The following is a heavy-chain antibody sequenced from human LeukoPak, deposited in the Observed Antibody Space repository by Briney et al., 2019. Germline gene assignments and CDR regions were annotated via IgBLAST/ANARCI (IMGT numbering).Heavy chain of an antibody. CDR2: IHRNGSIT. V-gene: IGHV3-74*01. CDR1: GLTLSSYW. J-gene: IGHJ4*02. CDR3: ARETSTAAQYYFDY. Sequence: PGGSLRLSCAASGLTLSSYWMHWVRQAPGKGLVWVSRIHRNGSITNYADSVKGRFTISRDSAKNTLYLQMNSLRAVDTAVYYCARETSTAAQYYFDYWGQGTQVTVSS. D-gene: IGHD6-13*01.